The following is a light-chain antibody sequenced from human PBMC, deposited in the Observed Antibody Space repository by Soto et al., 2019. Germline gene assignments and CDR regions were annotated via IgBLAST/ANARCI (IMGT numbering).Light chain of an antibody. CDR1: QSIRTS. Sequence: EIVMTQSPGTLSLSPGARATLSCRASQSIRTSLAWYQQKPGQAPRLVIFDASNRANGVPARFGGSGSGTDFTLTINSLEPEDFAVYYCQQRNVWPPITFGQGTRLEIK. CDR3: QQRNVWPPIT. CDR2: DAS. V-gene: IGKV3-11*01. J-gene: IGKJ5*01.